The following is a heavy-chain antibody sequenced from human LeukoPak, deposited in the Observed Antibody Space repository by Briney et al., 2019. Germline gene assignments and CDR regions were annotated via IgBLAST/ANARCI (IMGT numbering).Heavy chain of an antibody. J-gene: IGHJ4*02. Sequence: SETLSLTCTVSGGSISSGGYYWSWIRQHPGKGLEWIGYIYYSGSTYYNPSLESRVTISVDTSKNQFSLKLSSVTAADTAVYYCARGVGHYDYVWGSYRLNKFDYWGQGTLVTVSS. D-gene: IGHD3-16*02. V-gene: IGHV4-31*03. CDR3: ARGVGHYDYVWGSYRLNKFDY. CDR2: IYYSGST. CDR1: GGSISSGGYY.